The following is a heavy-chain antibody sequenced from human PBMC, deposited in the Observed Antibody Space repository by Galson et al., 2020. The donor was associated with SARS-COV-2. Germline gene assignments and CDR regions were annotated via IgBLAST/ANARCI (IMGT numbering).Heavy chain of an antibody. D-gene: IGHD3-22*01. J-gene: IGHJ1*01. V-gene: IGHV3-48*02. CDR3: ARDPGYDSSGYYFWRTPLKYFQH. Sequence: GGSLRLSCAASGFTFSSYSMNWVRQAPGKGLEWVSYISSSISTIYYADSVKGRFTISRDNAKNSLYLQMNSLRDEDTAVYYCARDPGYDSSGYYFWRTPLKYFQHWGQGTLVTVSS. CDR2: ISSSISTI. CDR1: GFTFSSYS.